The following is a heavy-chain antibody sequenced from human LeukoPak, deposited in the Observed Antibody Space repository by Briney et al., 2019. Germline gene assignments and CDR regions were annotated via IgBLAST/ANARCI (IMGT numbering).Heavy chain of an antibody. Sequence: GGSLRLSCAASGFTFTNYAIHWVRQAPDKGLEWVAVTSSDGSNKYYAVSVKGRFTISRDNSNDTLYLQMNSLRAEDTAVYYCARARSGWYFDYWGQGTLVTVSS. CDR2: TSSDGSNK. V-gene: IGHV3-30-3*01. J-gene: IGHJ4*02. CDR3: ARARSGWYFDY. D-gene: IGHD6-19*01. CDR1: GFTFTNYA.